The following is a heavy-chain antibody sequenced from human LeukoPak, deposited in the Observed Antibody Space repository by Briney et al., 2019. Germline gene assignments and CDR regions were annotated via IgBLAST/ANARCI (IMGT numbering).Heavy chain of an antibody. J-gene: IGHJ4*02. CDR2: ISSSSSYI. Sequence: PGGSLRLSCAASGFTFSTYTMNWVRQAPGKGLEWVSSISSSSSYIYYADSVKGRFTISRDNAKNSLYLQMNSLRAEDTAVYYCARDIVDTAMVTLDYWGQGTLVTVSS. CDR3: ARDIVDTAMVTLDY. CDR1: GFTFSTYT. V-gene: IGHV3-21*01. D-gene: IGHD5-18*01.